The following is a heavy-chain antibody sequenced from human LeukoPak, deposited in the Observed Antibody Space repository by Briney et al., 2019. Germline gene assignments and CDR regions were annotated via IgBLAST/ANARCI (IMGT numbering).Heavy chain of an antibody. CDR1: GYTFTSYA. CDR2: INTNTGNP. J-gene: IGHJ4*02. D-gene: IGHD2-15*01. CDR3: ARGLRNFGSGGSCYFDY. V-gene: IGHV7-4-1*02. Sequence: GASVKVSCKASGYTFTSYAMNWVRQAPGQGLEWMGWINTNTGNPTYAQGFTGRFVFSLDTSVSTAYLQISSLKAEDTAVYYCARGLRNFGSGGSCYFDYWGQGTLVTVSS.